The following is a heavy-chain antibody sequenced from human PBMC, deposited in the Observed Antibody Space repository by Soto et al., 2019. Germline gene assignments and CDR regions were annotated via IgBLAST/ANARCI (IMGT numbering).Heavy chain of an antibody. CDR2: IYSGGYT. CDR1: GFTVSNNY. Sequence: PGGSLRLSCAVSGFTVSNNYMSWVRQAPGKGLEGVSVIYSGGYTAYGDSVKGRFTISRDNSKNTLYLQMNSLRADDTAVYYCARPPGYISDWYYFDLWGQGTQVTVSS. V-gene: IGHV3-53*01. D-gene: IGHD3-9*01. CDR3: ARPPGYISDWYYFDL. J-gene: IGHJ4*02.